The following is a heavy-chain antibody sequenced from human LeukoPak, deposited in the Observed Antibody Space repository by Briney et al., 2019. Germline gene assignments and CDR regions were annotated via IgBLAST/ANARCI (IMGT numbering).Heavy chain of an antibody. CDR2: IVYSGGT. J-gene: IGHJ4*02. CDR3: ARGGDLYGSGSYYTNYFDY. D-gene: IGHD3-10*01. CDR1: GGSFDGYY. V-gene: IGHV4-34*01. Sequence: SETLSLTCAVFGGSFDGYYWTWIRQSPEKGLEWIGEIVYSGGTNYDPSLKSRVTISVDTSKNQFSLKLSSVTAADTAVYYCARGGDLYGSGSYYTNYFDYWGQGTLVTVSS.